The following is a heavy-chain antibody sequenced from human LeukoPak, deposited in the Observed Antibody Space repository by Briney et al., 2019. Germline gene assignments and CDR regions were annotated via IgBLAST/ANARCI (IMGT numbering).Heavy chain of an antibody. CDR3: ARSDCSTGTCYNY. J-gene: IGHJ4*02. CDR1: RYTFSDYY. Sequence: ASVKVSRKASRYTFSDYYIHWVRQAPGQGLEWMGWINPNTGGTNYAQKFQGRVTMTKDTPIRTAYMELSRLKSDDTAVYYCARSDCSTGTCYNYWGQGTLVTVSS. D-gene: IGHD2-15*01. V-gene: IGHV1-2*02. CDR2: INPNTGGT.